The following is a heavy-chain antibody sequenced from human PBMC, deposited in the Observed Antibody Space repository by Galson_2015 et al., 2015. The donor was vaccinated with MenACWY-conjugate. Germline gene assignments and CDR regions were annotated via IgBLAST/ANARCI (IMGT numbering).Heavy chain of an antibody. CDR3: ARHEGSGPILLG. J-gene: IGHJ4*02. Sequence: ETLSLTCPVSGGSISSYYCRWIRRPPGTGLEWIGYLSYSGSTNYNPSLKSRVTISADTSKNEVSLMLRAVTAADTAVDYCARHEGSGPILLGWGQGTLVTVAS. CDR2: LSYSGST. V-gene: IGHV4-59*08. D-gene: IGHD3-10*01. CDR1: GGSISSYY.